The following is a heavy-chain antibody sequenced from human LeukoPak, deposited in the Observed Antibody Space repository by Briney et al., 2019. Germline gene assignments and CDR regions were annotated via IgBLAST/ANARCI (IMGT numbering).Heavy chain of an antibody. CDR1: GYSFNNYG. Sequence: ASVKVSCKASGYSFNNYGISWVRQAPGQGLEWMGWISGYNGDTKFAQKFQGRVTITTDKSTTTASMELRSLRSDDTAVYFRAREYYYDTSGYYSAYYNYGMDVWGQGTTVTVSS. J-gene: IGHJ6*02. V-gene: IGHV1-18*01. CDR2: ISGYNGDT. D-gene: IGHD3-22*01. CDR3: AREYYYDTSGYYSAYYNYGMDV.